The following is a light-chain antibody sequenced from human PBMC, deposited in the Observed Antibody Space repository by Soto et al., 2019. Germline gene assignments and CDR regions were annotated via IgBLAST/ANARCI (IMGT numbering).Light chain of an antibody. J-gene: IGLJ1*01. CDR1: SRDIAASNF. V-gene: IGLV2-14*01. Sequence: QSVLTQPASVSGSPGQSITISCTGTSRDIAASNFVSWYQQRPGKAPKVMIYEVSNRPSGVSNRFSGSKSGTTASLTISGLQAEDEADYYCSSYTANSVTLYVLGTGTKVTVL. CDR2: EVS. CDR3: SSYTANSVTLYV.